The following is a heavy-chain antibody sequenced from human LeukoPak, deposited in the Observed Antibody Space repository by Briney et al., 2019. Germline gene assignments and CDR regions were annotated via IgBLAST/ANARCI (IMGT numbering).Heavy chain of an antibody. CDR1: GYTFTSYY. Sequence: ASVKVSCKASGYTFTSYYMHWVRQAPGQGLEWMGIINSSGGSTSYAQKFQGRVTMTRDTSTSTVYMELSSLRSEDTAVYYCARDRNFANYYGSGSYYNGGVWFDPWGQGTLVTVSS. D-gene: IGHD3-10*01. CDR3: ARDRNFANYYGSGSYYNGGVWFDP. J-gene: IGHJ5*02. CDR2: INSSGGST. V-gene: IGHV1-46*01.